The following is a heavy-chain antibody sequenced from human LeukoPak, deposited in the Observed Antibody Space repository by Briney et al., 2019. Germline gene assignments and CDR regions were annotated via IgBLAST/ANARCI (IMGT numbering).Heavy chain of an antibody. D-gene: IGHD5-18*01. V-gene: IGHV4-39*01. CDR3: ARRPGYSYGYVSWFDP. Sequence: PSETLSLTCTVSGLSISSSSYSWGWIRQPPGKGLEWIESIYYSGSTYYNPSLKSRVTISVDTSKNQFSLKLSSVAAADTAVYYCARRPGYSYGYVSWFDPWGQGTLVTVSS. CDR1: GLSISSSSYS. CDR2: IYYSGST. J-gene: IGHJ5*02.